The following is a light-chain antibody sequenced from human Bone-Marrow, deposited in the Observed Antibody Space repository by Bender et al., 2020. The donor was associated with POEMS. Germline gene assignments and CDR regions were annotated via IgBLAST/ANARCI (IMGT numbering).Light chain of an antibody. Sequence: FKLTQPHSVSDSPGKTVTISCSRSSGSISNNYVQWFQQRPGSAPTTVIFEDKQRPSGVPDRFSGSIDRYSNSATLTISGLKPEEEADYYCQSYDSTSRVFGSGTKLTVL. CDR3: QSYDSTSRV. CDR2: EDK. CDR1: SGSISNNY. V-gene: IGLV6-57*04. J-gene: IGLJ3*02.